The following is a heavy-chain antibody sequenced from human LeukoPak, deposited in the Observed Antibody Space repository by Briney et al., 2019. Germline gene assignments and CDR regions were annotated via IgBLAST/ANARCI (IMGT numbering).Heavy chain of an antibody. J-gene: IGHJ6*02. V-gene: IGHV4-31*03. D-gene: IGHD3-10*01. CDR2: IYYSGST. CDR3: ARDRITMVRGVTADVYYYGMDV. Sequence: PSETLSLTCTFSGGSISSGGYYWSWVRQHPGKGLEWIGYIYYSGSTYYNPSLKSRVTISVDTSKNQFSLKLSSVTAADTAVYYCARDRITMVRGVTADVYYYGMDVWGQGTTVTVSS. CDR1: GGSISSGGYY.